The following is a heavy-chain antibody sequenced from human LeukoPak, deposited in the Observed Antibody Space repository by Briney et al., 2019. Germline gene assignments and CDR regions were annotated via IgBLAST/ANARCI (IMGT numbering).Heavy chain of an antibody. D-gene: IGHD3-10*01. Sequence: GGSLRLSCAASGFIFSNYGMHWVRQAPGKGLEWVAVISDDGSNKYYAESVKGRFTISRDNSKNTLYLQMNSLRAEDTAVYYCARRAITMVRGVRPYFFDYWGQGTLVTVSS. V-gene: IGHV3-30*03. CDR2: ISDDGSNK. CDR1: GFIFSNYG. J-gene: IGHJ4*02. CDR3: ARRAITMVRGVRPYFFDY.